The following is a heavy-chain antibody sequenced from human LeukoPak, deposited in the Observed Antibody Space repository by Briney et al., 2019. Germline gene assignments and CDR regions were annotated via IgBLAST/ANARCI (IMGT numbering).Heavy chain of an antibody. V-gene: IGHV3-23*01. Sequence: GGSLRLSCAASGFNFINSPMTWFRQAPGKGLEWVSFIGADGDTNYAESAKARFTISRDNSKKTLFLEMHTLRVEDTAVYYCAKWNRMANREFFDWGQGTLVVVAS. CDR3: AKWNRMANREFFD. D-gene: IGHD5-24*01. CDR1: GFNFINSP. CDR2: FIGADGDT. J-gene: IGHJ4*02.